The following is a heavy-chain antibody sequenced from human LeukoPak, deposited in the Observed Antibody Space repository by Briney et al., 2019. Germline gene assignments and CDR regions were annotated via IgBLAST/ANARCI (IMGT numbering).Heavy chain of an antibody. D-gene: IGHD4-17*01. V-gene: IGHV3-30*18. CDR2: ISYDGSNK. Sequence: GRSLRLSCAASGFTFSSYGMHWVRQAPGKGLEWVAVISYDGSNKYYADSVKGRFTISRDNSKNTLYLQMNGLRAEDTAVYYCAKIYGDYVMAYYYGMDVWGKGTTVTVSS. CDR1: GFTFSSYG. J-gene: IGHJ6*04. CDR3: AKIYGDYVMAYYYGMDV.